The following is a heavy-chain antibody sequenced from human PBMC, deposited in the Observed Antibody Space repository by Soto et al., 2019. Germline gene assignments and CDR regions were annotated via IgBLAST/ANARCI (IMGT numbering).Heavy chain of an antibody. CDR1: GGSISSYY. Sequence: QVQLQESGPGLVKPSETLSLTCTVSGGSISSYYWSWIRQPPGKGLEWIGYIYYSGSTNYSPSLKSRVTISVDTSKNQFSLKLSSVTAADTAVYYCARRYGTVLDYWGQGTLVTVSS. D-gene: IGHD6-13*01. J-gene: IGHJ4*02. CDR3: ARRYGTVLDY. CDR2: IYYSGST. V-gene: IGHV4-59*01.